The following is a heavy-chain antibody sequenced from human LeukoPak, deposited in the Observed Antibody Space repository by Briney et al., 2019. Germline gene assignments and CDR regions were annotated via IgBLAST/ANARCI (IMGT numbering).Heavy chain of an antibody. Sequence: GGSLRLSCAASGFTFSSYAMHWVRQAPGKGLEWVAVISYDGSNKYYADSVKGRFTISRDNSKNTLYLQMNSLRAEDTAVYYCASRSSSSWFGIFDYWGQGTLVTVSS. V-gene: IGHV3-30-3*01. CDR3: ASRSSSSWFGIFDY. CDR2: ISYDGSNK. CDR1: GFTFSSYA. J-gene: IGHJ4*02. D-gene: IGHD6-13*01.